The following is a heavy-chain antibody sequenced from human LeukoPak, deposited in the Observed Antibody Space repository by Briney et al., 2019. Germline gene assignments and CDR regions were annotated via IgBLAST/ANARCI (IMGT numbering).Heavy chain of an antibody. J-gene: IGHJ4*02. V-gene: IGHV1-24*01. D-gene: IGHD6-13*01. CDR2: FDPEDGET. CDR3: ATDPPHSSSWYYSDY. Sequence: ASVKVSCKVSGYTLTELSMHWVRQAPGKGLEWMGGFDPEDGETIYAQKFQGRATMTEDTSTDTAYMELSSLRSEDTAVYYCATDPPHSSSWYYSDYWGQGTLVTVSS. CDR1: GYTLTELS.